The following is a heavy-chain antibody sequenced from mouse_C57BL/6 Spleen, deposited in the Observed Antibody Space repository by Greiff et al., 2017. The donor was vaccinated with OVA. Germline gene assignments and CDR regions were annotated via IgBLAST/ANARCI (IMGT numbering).Heavy chain of an antibody. Sequence: EVKLMESGPELVKPGASVKISCKASGYSFTGYYMNWVKQSPEKSLEWIGEINPSTGGTTYNQKFKAKATLTVDKSSSTAYMQLKSLTSEDSAVYYCARSLLLPPQYFDYWGQGTTLTVSS. CDR3: ARSLLLPPQYFDY. J-gene: IGHJ2*01. V-gene: IGHV1-42*01. CDR2: INPSTGGT. D-gene: IGHD1-1*01. CDR1: GYSFTGYY.